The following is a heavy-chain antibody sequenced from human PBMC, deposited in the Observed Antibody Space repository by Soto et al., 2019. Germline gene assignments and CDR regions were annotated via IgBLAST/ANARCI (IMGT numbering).Heavy chain of an antibody. CDR2: IYHSGST. Sequence: QLQLQESGSGLVKPSQTLSLTCAVSGGSISSGGYSWSWIRQPPGKGLEWIGYIYHSGSTYYNPSLKSRVTISVDRSKNQFSLKLSSVTAADTAVYYCARGIAAAGRRWFDPWGQGTLVTVS. J-gene: IGHJ5*02. CDR1: GGSISSGGYS. D-gene: IGHD6-13*01. CDR3: ARGIAAAGRRWFDP. V-gene: IGHV4-30-2*01.